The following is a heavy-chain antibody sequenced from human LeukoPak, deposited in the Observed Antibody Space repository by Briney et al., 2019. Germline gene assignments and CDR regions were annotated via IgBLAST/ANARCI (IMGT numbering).Heavy chain of an antibody. CDR1: GGSFSGYY. D-gene: IGHD2-2*01. V-gene: IGHV4-34*01. CDR2: INHSGST. J-gene: IGHJ5*02. Sequence: PSETLSLTCAVYGGSFSGYYWSWIRQPPGKGLEWIGEINHSGSTNYNPSLKSRVTISVDTSKNQFSLKLSSVTAADTAVYYCARARFLDIVVVPAAKEGNWFDPWGQGTLVTVSS. CDR3: ARARFLDIVVVPAAKEGNWFDP.